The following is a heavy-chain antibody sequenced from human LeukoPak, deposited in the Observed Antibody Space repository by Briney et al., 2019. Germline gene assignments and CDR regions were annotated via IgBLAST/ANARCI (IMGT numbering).Heavy chain of an antibody. Sequence: GGSLTLSCAASGFTFSSYAMSWVRQAPGKGLEWVSAISGSGGSTYYADSVKGRFTISRDNSKNTLYLQMNSLRAEDTAVYYCAKDYYDSSGYYYSDYWGQGTLVTVSS. CDR2: ISGSGGST. V-gene: IGHV3-23*01. J-gene: IGHJ4*02. CDR3: AKDYYDSSGYYYSDY. CDR1: GFTFSSYA. D-gene: IGHD3-22*01.